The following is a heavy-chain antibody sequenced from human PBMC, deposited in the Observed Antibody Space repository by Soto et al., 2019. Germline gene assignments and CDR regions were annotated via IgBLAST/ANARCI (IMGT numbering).Heavy chain of an antibody. V-gene: IGHV4-34*01. CDR2: INHSGST. Sequence: SETLSLTCAVYGGSFSGYYWSWIRQPPGKGLEWIGEINHSGSTNYNPSLKSRVTISVDTSKNQFSLKLSSVTAADTAVYYCARGISSGSAPVYYWGQGTLVTVSS. D-gene: IGHD6-19*01. CDR3: ARGISSGSAPVYY. CDR1: GGSFSGYY. J-gene: IGHJ4*02.